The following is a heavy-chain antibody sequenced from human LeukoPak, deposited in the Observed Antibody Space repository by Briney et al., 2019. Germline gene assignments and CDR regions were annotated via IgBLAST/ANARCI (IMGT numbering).Heavy chain of an antibody. CDR1: GFTFSDNY. CDR2: ISSSSTYI. V-gene: IGHV3-11*03. J-gene: IGHJ5*02. Sequence: PGGSLRLSCAASGFTFSDNYMSWIRQAPGKGLEWVSSISSSSTYIYYADSVKGRFTISRDNAKNSLYLQMNSLRADDTAVYYCARNWFDPWGQGTLVTVSS. CDR3: ARNWFDP.